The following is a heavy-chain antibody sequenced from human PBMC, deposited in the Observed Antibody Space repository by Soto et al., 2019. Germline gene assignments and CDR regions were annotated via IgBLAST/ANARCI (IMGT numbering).Heavy chain of an antibody. J-gene: IGHJ5*02. CDR1: GFTFSSYA. V-gene: IGHV3-30-3*01. CDR3: ARDGAVAARGDWFDP. CDR2: ISYDGSNK. D-gene: IGHD2-15*01. Sequence: QVQLVESGGGVVQPGRSLRLSCAASGFTFSSYAMHWVRQAPGKGLEWVAVISYDGSNKYYADSVKGRFTISRDNSKNALYLQMNSRRAEDTGVYYCARDGAVAARGDWFDPWGQGTLVTVSS.